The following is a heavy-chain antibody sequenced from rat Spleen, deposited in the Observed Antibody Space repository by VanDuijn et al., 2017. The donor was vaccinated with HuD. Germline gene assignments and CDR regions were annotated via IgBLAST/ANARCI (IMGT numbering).Heavy chain of an antibody. D-gene: IGHD2-2*01. CDR2: ISTGGSNT. Sequence: EVQLVESGGGLVQPGRSLKLSCAASGFTFSDYGVAWVRQAPTTGLEWVASISTGGSNTYYRDSVKGRFTISRDNAKNTQYLQMDSLRSEDKATYYCARAGYLRDWYFDFWGPGAMVTVSS. J-gene: IGHJ1*01. V-gene: IGHV5S13*01. CDR3: ARAGYLRDWYFDF. CDR1: GFTFSDYG.